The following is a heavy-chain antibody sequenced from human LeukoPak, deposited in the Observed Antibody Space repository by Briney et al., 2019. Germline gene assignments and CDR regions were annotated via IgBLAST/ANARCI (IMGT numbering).Heavy chain of an antibody. CDR2: IYYSGST. V-gene: IGHV4-39*07. CDR1: GGSISSSSYY. CDR3: ARGEIAVAGPNYFDY. Sequence: PSETLSLTCTVSGGSISSSSYYWGWIRQPPGKGLEWIGSIYYSGSTYYNPSLKSRVTISVDTSKNQFSLKLSSVTAADTAVYYCARGEIAVAGPNYFDYWGQGTLVTVSS. J-gene: IGHJ4*02. D-gene: IGHD6-19*01.